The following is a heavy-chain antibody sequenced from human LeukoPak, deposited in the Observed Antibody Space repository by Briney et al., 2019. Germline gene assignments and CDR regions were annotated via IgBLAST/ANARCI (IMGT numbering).Heavy chain of an antibody. CDR3: ARGERSRTDY. CDR1: GGSISNYY. Sequence: SETLSLTCTVSGGSISNYYWNWIRQPPGKGLEWIGYIHYSGATNYNPSLKSRVTVSLDTSKNQFSLKLSSVTAADTAVYYCARGERSRTDYWGQGTLVTVSS. D-gene: IGHD1-1*01. J-gene: IGHJ4*02. V-gene: IGHV4-59*08. CDR2: IHYSGAT.